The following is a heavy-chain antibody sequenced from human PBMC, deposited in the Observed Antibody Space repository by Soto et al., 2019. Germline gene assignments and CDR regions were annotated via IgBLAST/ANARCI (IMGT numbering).Heavy chain of an antibody. CDR3: ARLDSYSGWLPLDFDY. Sequence: SVKVSCKASGGTFSSYAISWVRQAPGQGLEWMGGIIPIFGTANYAQKFQGRVTITADESTSTAYMELSSLRSEDTAVYYCARLDSYSGWLPLDFDYWGQGTLVTVSS. J-gene: IGHJ4*02. CDR2: IIPIFGTA. CDR1: GGTFSSYA. V-gene: IGHV1-69*13. D-gene: IGHD6-19*01.